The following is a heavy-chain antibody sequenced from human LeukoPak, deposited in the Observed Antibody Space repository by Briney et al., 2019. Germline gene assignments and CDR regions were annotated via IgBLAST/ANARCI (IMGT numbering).Heavy chain of an antibody. CDR1: GYSFTSYW. Sequence: GESLKISCKGSGYSFTSYWIGWVRQMPGKGLEWMGIIYPGDSDTRYSPSFQGQVTISADKSISTAYLQWSSLKASDTAMYYCARQSPPTATTNPFDYWGQGTLVTVSS. CDR3: ARQSPPTATTNPFDY. D-gene: IGHD4-17*01. J-gene: IGHJ4*02. V-gene: IGHV5-51*01. CDR2: IYPGDSDT.